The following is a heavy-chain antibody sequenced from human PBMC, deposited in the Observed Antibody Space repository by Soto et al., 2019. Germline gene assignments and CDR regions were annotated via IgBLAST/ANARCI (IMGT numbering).Heavy chain of an antibody. J-gene: IGHJ4*02. D-gene: IGHD5-18*01. V-gene: IGHV3-23*01. Sequence: GGSLRLSCAASGFTFSSYAMSWVRQAPGKGLEWVSAISGSGGSTYYADSVKGRFTISRDNSKNTLYLQMNSLRAEDTAVYYCAKSLYVDTAMGPPSGFDYWGQGTLVTVSS. CDR3: AKSLYVDTAMGPPSGFDY. CDR1: GFTFSSYA. CDR2: ISGSGGST.